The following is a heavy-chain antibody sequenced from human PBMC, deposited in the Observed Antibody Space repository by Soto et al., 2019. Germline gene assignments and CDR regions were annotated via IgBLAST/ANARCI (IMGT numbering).Heavy chain of an antibody. Sequence: QVQLQESGPGLVKPSETLSLTCTVSGGSVSSATYHWSWIRQPPGKGLEWIGYISYSGSIKYNPSPTSRVTISVDTSTNQFSLRLSSVTAADTAVYYCARRIRPPTTTYTWFDPWGQGTLVTVSS. CDR1: GGSVSSATYH. J-gene: IGHJ5*02. CDR2: ISYSGSI. V-gene: IGHV4-61*01. CDR3: ARRIRPPTTTYTWFDP. D-gene: IGHD4-17*01.